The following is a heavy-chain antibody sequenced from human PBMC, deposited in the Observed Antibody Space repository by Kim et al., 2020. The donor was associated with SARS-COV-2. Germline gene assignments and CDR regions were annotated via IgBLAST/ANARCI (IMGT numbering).Heavy chain of an antibody. J-gene: IGHJ3*02. CDR2: IDTGGVT. CDR1: GFSFSAHD. CDR3: TREAGPYCTGGMCDAFGI. Sequence: GGSLRLSCAASGFSFSAHDMHWVRQVTGGRLEWVSAIDTGGVTFYAGSVKGRFTISRDNAGNSVYLQMSSLGAGDTAVYYCTREAGPYCTGGMCDAFGIWGQGTMVTVSS. V-gene: IGHV3-13*01. D-gene: IGHD2-8*02.